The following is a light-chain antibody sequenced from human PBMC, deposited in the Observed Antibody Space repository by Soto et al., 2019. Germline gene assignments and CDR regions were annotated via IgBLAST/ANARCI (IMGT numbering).Light chain of an antibody. CDR3: QQYDGSSRT. V-gene: IGKV3-20*01. CDR2: GAS. Sequence: EIVLTQSPGTLSLSPGERATLSCRASQSVSSSYLAWYQQKRGQAPRLLIYGASSRDTGIPDRFIGSGSGTDFTLTITRLEPEDFAVYYCQQYDGSSRTFGQGTKVEIK. J-gene: IGKJ1*01. CDR1: QSVSSSY.